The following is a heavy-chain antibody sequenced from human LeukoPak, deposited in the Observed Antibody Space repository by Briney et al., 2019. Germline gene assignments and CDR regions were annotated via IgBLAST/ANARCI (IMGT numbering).Heavy chain of an antibody. Sequence: ASVKVSFKASGYTFTSYAMHWVRQAPGQRLEWMGWINAGNGNTKYSQKFQGRVTITRDTSASTAYMELSSLRSEDTAVYYCARAGTIFGVVIGLDYWGQGTLVTVSS. CDR3: ARAGTIFGVVIGLDY. V-gene: IGHV1-3*01. J-gene: IGHJ4*02. CDR2: INAGNGNT. D-gene: IGHD3-3*01. CDR1: GYTFTSYA.